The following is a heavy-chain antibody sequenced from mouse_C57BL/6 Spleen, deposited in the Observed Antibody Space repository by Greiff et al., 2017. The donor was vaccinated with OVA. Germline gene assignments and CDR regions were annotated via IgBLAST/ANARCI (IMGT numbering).Heavy chain of an antibody. V-gene: IGHV3-6*01. J-gene: IGHJ3*01. CDR2: ISYDGSN. Sequence: EVKLVESGPGLVKPSQSLSLTCSVTGYSITSGYYWNWIRQFPGNKLEWMGYISYDGSNNYNPSLKNRISITRDTSKNQFFLKLNSVTTEDTATYYCAREMLDWFAYWGQGTLVTVSA. CDR1: GYSITSGYY. CDR3: AREMLDWFAY.